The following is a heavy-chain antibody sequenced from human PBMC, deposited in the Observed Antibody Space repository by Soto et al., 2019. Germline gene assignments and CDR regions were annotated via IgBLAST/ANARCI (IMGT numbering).Heavy chain of an antibody. V-gene: IGHV3-53*01. J-gene: IGHJ5*02. CDR3: AKDRSVDTRDWFDP. CDR2: IYTSGTT. Sequence: QPGGSLRLSCAASGFAVSDKYMNWVRQAPGKGLEWVSVIYTSGTTYYADSAKGRFTISRDNFKNTLYLQMNSLRADDTALYYCAKDRSVDTRDWFDPWGQGTLVTVSS. D-gene: IGHD5-18*01. CDR1: GFAVSDKY.